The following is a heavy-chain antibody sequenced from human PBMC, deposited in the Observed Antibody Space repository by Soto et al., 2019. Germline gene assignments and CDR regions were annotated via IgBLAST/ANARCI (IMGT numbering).Heavy chain of an antibody. CDR1: GFTLSGYG. V-gene: IGHV3-30*18. CDR2: ISYYGTNE. D-gene: IGHD1-26*01. Sequence: QVQLVESGGGVVQPGRSLRLSCEASGFTLSGYGMHWVRQAPGKGLEWVAVISYYGTNEYYEDSVKGRFTISRDNSKNTLYLQMNSLRIEVTAVYFCAKEDPSGRYSLDYWGQGSQVTVSS. CDR3: AKEDPSGRYSLDY. J-gene: IGHJ4*02.